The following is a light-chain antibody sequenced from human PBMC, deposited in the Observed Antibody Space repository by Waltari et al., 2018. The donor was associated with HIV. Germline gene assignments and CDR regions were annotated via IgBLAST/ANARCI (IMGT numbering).Light chain of an antibody. CDR3: QSAGSNSTSVV. CDR2: QDT. Sequence: YELTQPPSVSVSPGQTARIACRGDVLARQYAYWYPQKPGQAPVLVVSQDTVRALGITARRSGCKTGRTGTLTIISGQEEDDADYYCQSAGSNSTSVVFGGGTKLTVL. V-gene: IGLV3-25*03. J-gene: IGLJ2*01. CDR1: VLARQY.